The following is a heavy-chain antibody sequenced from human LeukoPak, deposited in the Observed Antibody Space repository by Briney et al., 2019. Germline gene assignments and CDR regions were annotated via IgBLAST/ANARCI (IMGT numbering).Heavy chain of an antibody. CDR2: MNPNSGDT. CDR1: GYTFTSYD. V-gene: IGHV1-8*01. J-gene: IGHJ4*02. D-gene: IGHD3-22*01. Sequence: ASVKVSCKASGYTFTSYDINWVRQATGQGLEWMGWMNPNSGDTGYAQKFQGRVTMTGNTSISTAYMDLSSLRSEDTAVYFCARGPWRSPLCRSSWYFTYWGQGTLVTVSS. CDR3: ARGPWRSPLCRSSWYFTY.